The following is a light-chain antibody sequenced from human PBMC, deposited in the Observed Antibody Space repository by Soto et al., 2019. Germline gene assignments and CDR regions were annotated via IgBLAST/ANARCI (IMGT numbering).Light chain of an antibody. CDR2: EGS. CDR1: SSDVGSYDF. Sequence: QSALNQPASVSGSPGQSITISCTGTSSDVGSYDFVSWYQQHPGKAPKLMIYEGSKRPSGVSNRFSGSKSGNTASLTVSGLQAEDEADYYCCSYAGSSTLVVFGGGTKLTVL. CDR3: CSYAGSSTLVV. V-gene: IGLV2-23*01. J-gene: IGLJ2*01.